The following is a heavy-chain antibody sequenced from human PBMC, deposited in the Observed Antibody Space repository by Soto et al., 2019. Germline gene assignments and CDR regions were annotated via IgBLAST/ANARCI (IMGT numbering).Heavy chain of an antibody. V-gene: IGHV1-3*01. CDR2: INAGYGNT. D-gene: IGHD7-27*01. J-gene: IGHJ4*02. Sequence: GAPVKVSCKASGYTFSSYAIHWVRQAPVQSLEWMGWINAGYGNTKSSQKFQDRVTISRDTSASTAYMELTSLRSEDTAVYYCARDTGDGTFDFWGQGTLVNVSS. CDR1: GYTFSSYA. CDR3: ARDTGDGTFDF.